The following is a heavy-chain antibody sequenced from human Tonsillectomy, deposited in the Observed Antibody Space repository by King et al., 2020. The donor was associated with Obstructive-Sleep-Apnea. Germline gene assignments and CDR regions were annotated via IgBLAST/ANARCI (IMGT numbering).Heavy chain of an antibody. J-gene: IGHJ5*02. CDR3: AGGVGASWFDP. CDR1: GGSISSYY. V-gene: IGHV4-59*01. D-gene: IGHD1-26*01. CDR2: IYYSGST. Sequence: QLQESGPGLVKPSETLSLTCTVSGGSISSYYWSWIRQPPGKGLEWIGYIYYSGSTNYNPPLKSRITISVDTSKNQFSLKLSSVTAADTAVYYCAGGVGASWFDPWGQGTLVTVSS.